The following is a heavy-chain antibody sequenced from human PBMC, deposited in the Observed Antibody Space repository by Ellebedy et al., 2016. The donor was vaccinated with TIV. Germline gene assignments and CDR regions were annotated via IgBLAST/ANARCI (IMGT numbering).Heavy chain of an antibody. V-gene: IGHV1-69*13. CDR1: GGTFSSYA. D-gene: IGHD3-10*01. CDR2: IIPIFGTA. J-gene: IGHJ6*02. CDR3: ARSRGSVPYYYYGMDV. Sequence: ASVKVSCKASGGTFSSYAISWVRQAPGQGLEWMGGIIPIFGTANYAQKFQGRVTITADESTSTAYMELSSLRSEDTAVYYCARSRGSVPYYYYGMDVWGQGTTVTVSS.